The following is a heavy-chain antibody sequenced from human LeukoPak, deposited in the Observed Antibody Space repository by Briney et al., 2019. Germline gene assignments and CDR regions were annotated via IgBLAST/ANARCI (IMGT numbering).Heavy chain of an antibody. D-gene: IGHD3-3*01. CDR1: GGSFSGYY. J-gene: IGHJ4*02. CDR2: INHSGST. V-gene: IGHV4-34*01. Sequence: SETLSLTCAVYGGSFSGYYWSWIRQPPGKGLEWIGEINHSGSTYYNPSLKSRVTISVDTSKNQFSLKLSSVTAADTAVYYCARMIYDFWSGYFYFDYWGQGTLVTVSS. CDR3: ARMIYDFWSGYFYFDY.